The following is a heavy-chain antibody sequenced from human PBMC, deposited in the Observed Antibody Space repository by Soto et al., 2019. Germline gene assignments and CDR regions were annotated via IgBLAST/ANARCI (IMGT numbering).Heavy chain of an antibody. J-gene: IGHJ4*02. D-gene: IGHD4-17*01. V-gene: IGHV4-59*08. CDR1: GGSISSYY. CDR2: IYYSGST. CDR3: ARHAPSGVTTPDY. Sequence: SETLSLTCTVSGGSISSYYWSWIRQPPGKGLEWIGYIYYSGSTSYNPSLKSRVTISVDTSKNQFSLKLSSVTAADTAVYYCARHAPSGVTTPDYWGQGTLVTVSS.